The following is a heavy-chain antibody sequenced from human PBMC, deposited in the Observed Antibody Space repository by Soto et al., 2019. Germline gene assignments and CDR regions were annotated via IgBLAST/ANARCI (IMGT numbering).Heavy chain of an antibody. D-gene: IGHD6-13*01. CDR1: GFTFSDSY. V-gene: IGHV3-11*01. CDR3: AREIAAAGISYFDS. J-gene: IGHJ4*02. CDR2: ISSSGRTI. Sequence: PGGSLRLSCAASGFTFSDSYMSWIRQAPGKGLEWVSDISSSGRTIYYADSVKGRFTISRDNAKNSLYLQMDSLRAEDTAMYYCAREIAAAGISYFDSWGQGTLVTVSS.